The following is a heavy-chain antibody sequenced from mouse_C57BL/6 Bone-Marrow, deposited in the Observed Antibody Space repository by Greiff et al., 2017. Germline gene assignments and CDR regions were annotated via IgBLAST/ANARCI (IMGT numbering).Heavy chain of an antibody. CDR3: ARLCYYEYYFDY. D-gene: IGHD2-4*01. CDR2: FYPGSGSI. Sequence: QVQLQQSGAELVKPGASVKLSCKASGYTFTEYTIHWVKQRSGQGLEWIGWFYPGSGSIKYNEKFKDKATLTADKSSSPVYMELSRLTSEDSSVYVCARLCYYEYYFDYWGQGTTLTVSS. CDR1: GYTFTEYT. V-gene: IGHV1-62-2*01. J-gene: IGHJ2*01.